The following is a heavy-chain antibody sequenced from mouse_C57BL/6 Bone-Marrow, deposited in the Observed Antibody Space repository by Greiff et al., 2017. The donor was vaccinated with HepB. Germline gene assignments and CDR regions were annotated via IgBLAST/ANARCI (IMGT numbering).Heavy chain of an antibody. CDR1: GYTFTDYY. CDR3: ARIYDGPFDY. CDR2: INPNNGGT. V-gene: IGHV1-26*01. J-gene: IGHJ2*01. Sequence: VQLQQSGPELVKPGASVKISCKASGYTFTDYYMNWVKQSHGKSLEWIGDINPNNGGTSYNQKFKGKATLTVDKSSSTAYMELRSLTSEDSAVYYCARIYDGPFDYWGQGTTLTVSS. D-gene: IGHD2-3*01.